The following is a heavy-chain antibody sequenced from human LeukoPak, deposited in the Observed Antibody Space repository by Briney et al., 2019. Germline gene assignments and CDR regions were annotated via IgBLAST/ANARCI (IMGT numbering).Heavy chain of an antibody. D-gene: IGHD6-13*01. CDR2: IYTSGST. V-gene: IGHV4-4*07. Sequence: SETLSLTCTVSGGSISSYYWSWIRQPAGKGLEWIGRIYTSGSTNYNPSLKSRVTMSVDTSKNQFSLKLSSVTAADTAVYYCASLPPGYSSSGDAFDIWGQGTMVTVSS. CDR3: ASLPPGYSSSGDAFDI. J-gene: IGHJ3*02. CDR1: GGSISSYY.